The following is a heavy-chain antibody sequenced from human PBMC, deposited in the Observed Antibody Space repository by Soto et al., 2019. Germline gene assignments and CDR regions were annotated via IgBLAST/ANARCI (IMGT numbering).Heavy chain of an antibody. J-gene: IGHJ3*01. CDR1: GFTFSSYA. V-gene: IGHV3-33*01. D-gene: IGHD3-10*01. CDR3: GRDSGPTGPVAFDL. CDR2: IWYDGSNK. Sequence: QVQLVESGGGVVQPGRSLRLCCAAAGFTFSSYAMHGVREAPGKGLEWVAGIWYDGSNKYYADSVKGRFTISRDNSKNTLYVQMTGLRAEDTAVYYWGRDSGPTGPVAFDLWGQGTMVTGSS.